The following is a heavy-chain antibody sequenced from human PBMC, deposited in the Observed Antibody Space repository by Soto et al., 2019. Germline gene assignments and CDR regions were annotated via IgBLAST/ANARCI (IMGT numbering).Heavy chain of an antibody. J-gene: IGHJ4*02. CDR2: ISSSSSSI. D-gene: IGHD3-10*01. V-gene: IGHV3-48*02. Sequence: GGSLRLSCAASGFTFSSYSMNWVRQAPGKGLEWVSYISSSSSSISYAASLKGRFTISRDNAKNSLYLQLNSLTDEDTAVYYCARPFYGSGRLGYFDYWGQGTLVTVSS. CDR1: GFTFSSYS. CDR3: ARPFYGSGRLGYFDY.